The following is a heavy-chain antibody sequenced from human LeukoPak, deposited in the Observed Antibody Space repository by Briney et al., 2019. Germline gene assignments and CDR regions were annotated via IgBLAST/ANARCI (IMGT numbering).Heavy chain of an antibody. CDR2: IKQDGSEK. V-gene: IGHV3-7*01. J-gene: IGHJ6*03. D-gene: IGHD3-3*01. Sequence: GGSLRLSCAASGFTFSSYWMSWVRQAPGKGLEWVANIKQDGSEKYYVDSVKGRFTISRDNAKNSLYLQMNSLRAEDTAVYYCARDAPAPITIFGVVHSDYYMDVWGKGTTVTVSS. CDR3: ARDAPAPITIFGVVHSDYYMDV. CDR1: GFTFSSYW.